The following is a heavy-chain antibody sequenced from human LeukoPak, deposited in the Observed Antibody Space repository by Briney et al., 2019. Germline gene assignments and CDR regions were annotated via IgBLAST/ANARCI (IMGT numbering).Heavy chain of an antibody. J-gene: IGHJ4*02. Sequence: TGGSLRLSCAASGFTFSSYEMNWVRQAPGKGLEWVSYIGSSGSTIYYADSVKGRFTISRDNAKNSLYLQMNGLRAEDTAVYYCATGDDFWSGFSQLDYWGQGTLVTVSS. D-gene: IGHD3-3*01. V-gene: IGHV3-48*03. CDR3: ATGDDFWSGFSQLDY. CDR2: IGSSGSTI. CDR1: GFTFSSYE.